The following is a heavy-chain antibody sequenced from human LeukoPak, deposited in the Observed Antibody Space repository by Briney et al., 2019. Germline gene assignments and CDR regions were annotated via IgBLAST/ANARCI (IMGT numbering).Heavy chain of an antibody. D-gene: IGHD1-1*01. Sequence: GGSLRLSCSASGFTFKSYAMHWVRQAPGKGLEYVSSINTNGANTYYADSVKGRFTISRDNSRNTVYVQMNSLTPEDTAVYYCARSGREATEIDYWGQGTLVTVSS. J-gene: IGHJ4*02. V-gene: IGHV3-64*05. CDR2: INTNGANT. CDR3: ARSGREATEIDY. CDR1: GFTFKSYA.